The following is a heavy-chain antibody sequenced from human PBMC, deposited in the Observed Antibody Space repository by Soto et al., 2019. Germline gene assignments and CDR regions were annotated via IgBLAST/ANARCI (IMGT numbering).Heavy chain of an antibody. V-gene: IGHV4-4*02. Sequence: PSETLSLTCAVSSGSICSSNWWSWVRQPPGKGLEWIGEIYHSGSTNYNPSLKSRVTISVDKSKDQFSLKLSSVTAADTAVYYCARAGRYCSGGSCYSDAFDIWGQGTMVTVSS. D-gene: IGHD2-15*01. CDR2: IYHSGST. CDR1: SGSICSSNW. J-gene: IGHJ3*02. CDR3: ARAGRYCSGGSCYSDAFDI.